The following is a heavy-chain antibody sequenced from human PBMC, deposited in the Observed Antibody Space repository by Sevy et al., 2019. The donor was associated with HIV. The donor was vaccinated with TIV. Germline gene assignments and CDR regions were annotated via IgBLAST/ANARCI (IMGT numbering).Heavy chain of an antibody. CDR1: GGSISSYY. V-gene: IGHV4-59*01. CDR2: IYYSGST. J-gene: IGHJ4*02. CDR3: ARDDMAGGGLDY. D-gene: IGHD6-19*01. Sequence: SETLSLTCTVSGGSISSYYWSWIRQPPGKGLEWIGYIYYSGSTNYNPSLKSRVTISVDTSKNQFSLKLSFVTAADTAVYYWARDDMAGGGLDYWGQRTLVTVSS.